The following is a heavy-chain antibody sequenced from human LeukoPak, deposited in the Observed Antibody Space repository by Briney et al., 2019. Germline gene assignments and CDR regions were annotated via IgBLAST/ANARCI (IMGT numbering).Heavy chain of an antibody. CDR3: ARAELSPGYYGMDV. J-gene: IGHJ6*02. D-gene: IGHD1-26*01. V-gene: IGHV3-48*01. CDR2: ISSSSSTI. CDR1: GFTFSSYS. Sequence: GGSLRLSCAASGFTFSSYSMNWVRQAPGKGLEWVSYISSSSSTIYYADSVKGRFTISRDNAKNSLYLQMNSLRAEDTAVYYCARAELSPGYYGMDVWGQGTTVTVSS.